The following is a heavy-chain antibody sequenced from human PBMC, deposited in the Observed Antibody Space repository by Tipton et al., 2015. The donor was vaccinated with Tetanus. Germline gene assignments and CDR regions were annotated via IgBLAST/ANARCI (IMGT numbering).Heavy chain of an antibody. Sequence: TLSLTCSVSGASLRSGDYNWSWIRQPPGKGLEWIGYIYYTGSTNYNPSLKSGVTISLDTSKNQFSLKLTSVSAADTAVYYCARLTGHSMDVVDYYYFGMDVWGQGTKVTISS. CDR3: ARLTGHSMDVVDYYYFGMDV. V-gene: IGHV4-61*08. J-gene: IGHJ6*02. CDR1: GASLRSGDYN. D-gene: IGHD2-21*01. CDR2: IYYTGST.